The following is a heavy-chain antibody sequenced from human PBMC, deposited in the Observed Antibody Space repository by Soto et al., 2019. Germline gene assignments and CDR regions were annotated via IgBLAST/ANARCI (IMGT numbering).Heavy chain of an antibody. Sequence: SETLSLTCAVSGGSISSSDWWSWVRQPPGKGLEWIGEIYYSGSTNYNPSLKSRVTISVDTSKNQFSLKLSSVTAADTAVYYCAREGVYGSGNYIGPLGQGALVTVSS. J-gene: IGHJ5*02. CDR1: GGSISSSDW. CDR3: AREGVYGSGNYIGP. CDR2: IYYSGST. V-gene: IGHV4-4*02. D-gene: IGHD3-10*01.